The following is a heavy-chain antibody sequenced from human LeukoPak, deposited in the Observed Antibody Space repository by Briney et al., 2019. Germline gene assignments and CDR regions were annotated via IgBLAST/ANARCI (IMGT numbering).Heavy chain of an antibody. J-gene: IGHJ5*02. CDR2: ISAYNGNT. CDR3: ARAPMVRGVAHYNWFDP. Sequence: ASVKVSCKASGYTFTSYGISWVRQAPGHGREWMGWISAYNGNTNYAQKLQGRVTMTTDTSTSTAYMELRSLRSDDTAVYYCARAPMVRGVAHYNWFDPWGQGTLVTVSS. D-gene: IGHD3-10*01. V-gene: IGHV1-18*04. CDR1: GYTFTSYG.